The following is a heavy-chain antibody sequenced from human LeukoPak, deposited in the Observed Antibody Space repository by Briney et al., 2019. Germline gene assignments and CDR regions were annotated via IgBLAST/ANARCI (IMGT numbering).Heavy chain of an antibody. CDR2: ISSGAST. Sequence: GGSLRLSCAASGFAVTRSYMAWVRQAPGKGLEWVSVISSGASTYYADSVKGRFTISRDDSKNTLYLQMNILTAEDTAVYYCARSPYADHFDYWGQGTVDSASS. J-gene: IGHJ4*02. V-gene: IGHV3-53*01. D-gene: IGHD4-17*01. CDR3: ARSPYADHFDY. CDR1: GFAVTRSY.